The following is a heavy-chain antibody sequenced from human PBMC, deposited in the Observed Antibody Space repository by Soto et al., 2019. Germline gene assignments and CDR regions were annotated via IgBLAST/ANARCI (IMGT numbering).Heavy chain of an antibody. CDR2: IGTAGDT. J-gene: IGHJ6*03. Sequence: HPGGSLRLSCAASGFTFSSYDMHWARQATGKGLEWVSAIGTAGDTYYPGSVKGRFTISRENAKNSLYLQMNSLRAGDTAVYYCARAPGYYYYMDVWGKGTTVTVSS. CDR3: ARAPGYYYYMDV. CDR1: GFTFSSYD. V-gene: IGHV3-13*01.